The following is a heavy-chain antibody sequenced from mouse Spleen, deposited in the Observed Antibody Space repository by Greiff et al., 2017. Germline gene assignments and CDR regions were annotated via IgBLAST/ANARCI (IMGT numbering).Heavy chain of an antibody. V-gene: IGHV6-3*01. D-gene: IGHD1-1*01. CDR3: TPRPALYYYGWGGFAY. CDR2: IRLKSDNYAT. Sequence: EVMLVESGGGLVQPGGSMKLSCVASGFTFSNYWMNWVRQSPEKGLEWVAQIRLKSDNYATHYAESVKGRFTISRDDSKSSVYLQMNNLRAEDTGIYYCTPRPALYYYGWGGFAYWGQGTLVTVSA. J-gene: IGHJ3*01. CDR1: GFTFSNYW.